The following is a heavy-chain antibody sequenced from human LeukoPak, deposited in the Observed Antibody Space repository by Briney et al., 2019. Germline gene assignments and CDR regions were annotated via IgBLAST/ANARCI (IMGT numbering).Heavy chain of an antibody. V-gene: IGHV3-21*01. CDR1: GVTFSSYS. D-gene: IGHD6-13*01. Sequence: GGSLRLSCAASGVTFSSYSMNWVRQAPGKGLEWVSSISSSSSYIYYADSVKGRFTISRDNAKNSLYLQMNSLRAEDTAVYYCAKGSSWYYFDYWGQGTLVTVSS. CDR2: ISSSSSYI. CDR3: AKGSSWYYFDY. J-gene: IGHJ4*02.